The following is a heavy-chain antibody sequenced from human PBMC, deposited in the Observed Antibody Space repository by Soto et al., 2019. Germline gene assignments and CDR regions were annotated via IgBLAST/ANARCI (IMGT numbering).Heavy chain of an antibody. Sequence: GGSLRLSCAASGFTFSSYGMHWVRQAPGKGLEWVAVISYDGSNKYYADSVKGRFTISRDNSKNTLYLQMNSLRAEDTAVYYCAKDGEGGSYYGDAFDIWGQGTMVTVSS. CDR3: AKDGEGGSYYGDAFDI. V-gene: IGHV3-30*18. J-gene: IGHJ3*02. D-gene: IGHD1-26*01. CDR2: ISYDGSNK. CDR1: GFTFSSYG.